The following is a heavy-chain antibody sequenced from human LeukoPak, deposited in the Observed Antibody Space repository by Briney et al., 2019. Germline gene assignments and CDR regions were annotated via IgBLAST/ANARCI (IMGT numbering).Heavy chain of an antibody. V-gene: IGHV3-23*01. D-gene: IGHD3-9*01. CDR2: ISGSGGST. J-gene: IGHJ4*02. Sequence: GGSLRLSCAASGFTFSSYAMSWVRQAPGKGLEWVSAISGSGGSTYYADSVKGRFTISRDNSKNTLYLQMNSLRAEDTAVYYCAKGTYYDILTGPTHFDYWGQGTLVTVSS. CDR1: GFTFSSYA. CDR3: AKGTYYDILTGPTHFDY.